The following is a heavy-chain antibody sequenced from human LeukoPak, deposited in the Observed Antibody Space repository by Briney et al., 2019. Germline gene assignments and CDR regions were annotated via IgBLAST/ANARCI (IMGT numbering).Heavy chain of an antibody. CDR3: ARDDGGNFNDAFDI. Sequence: PGGSLRLSCAASGFTFSSYGMHWVRQAPGKGLEWVAFIRYDGSNKYYADSVKGRFTISRDNSKNTLYLQMNSLRAEDTAVYYCARDDGGNFNDAFDIWGQGTMVAVSS. CDR1: GFTFSSYG. V-gene: IGHV3-30*02. J-gene: IGHJ3*02. D-gene: IGHD4-23*01. CDR2: IRYDGSNK.